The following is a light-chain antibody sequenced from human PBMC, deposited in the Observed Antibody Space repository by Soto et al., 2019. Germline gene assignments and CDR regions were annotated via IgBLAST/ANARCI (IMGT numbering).Light chain of an antibody. Sequence: QSALTQPRSVSGSPGQSVTISCTGTSSDVGGYNYVSWYQQHPGKAPKLMIYDVSKRPSGVPDRFSGSKYGNTASLTISGLQAEDEADYYCCSYAGSYTFVFGTGTKLTV. CDR2: DVS. J-gene: IGLJ1*01. V-gene: IGLV2-11*01. CDR1: SSDVGGYNY. CDR3: CSYAGSYTFV.